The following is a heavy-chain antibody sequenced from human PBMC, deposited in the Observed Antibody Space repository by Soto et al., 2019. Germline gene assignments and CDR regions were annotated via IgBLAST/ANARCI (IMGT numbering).Heavy chain of an antibody. V-gene: IGHV3-23*01. D-gene: IGHD3-3*01. J-gene: IGHJ6*04. CDR2: ISDSGART. CDR3: AKDKNAIFGDV. Sequence: EVRLLESGGGLVQPGGSLSLSCAASGFTFSTYAMSWVRQAPGKGLEWVSTISDSGARTYYADSVKGRFTISRDSSKNTLYLQMNSLRAEDTAVYYCAKDKNAIFGDVWGKGTTVTVSS. CDR1: GFTFSTYA.